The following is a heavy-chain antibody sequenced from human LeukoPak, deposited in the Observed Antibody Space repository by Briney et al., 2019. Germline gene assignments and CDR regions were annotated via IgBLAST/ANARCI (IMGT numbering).Heavy chain of an antibody. CDR1: GFTFSSYE. CDR3: ARDGTPIYSSGWVYMDV. V-gene: IGHV3-48*03. D-gene: IGHD6-25*01. J-gene: IGHJ6*04. CDR2: ISTSDSTI. Sequence: GGSLRLSCAASGFTFSSYEMNWVRQAPGKGLEWISYISTSDSTIYNADSVEGRFTISRDNAKNSLYLQMNSLRGEDTAVYYCARDGTPIYSSGWVYMDVWGKGTTVTISS.